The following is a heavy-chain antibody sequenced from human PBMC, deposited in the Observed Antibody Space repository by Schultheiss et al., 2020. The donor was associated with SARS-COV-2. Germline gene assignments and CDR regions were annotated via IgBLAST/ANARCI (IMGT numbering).Heavy chain of an antibody. J-gene: IGHJ3*02. D-gene: IGHD2-15*01. Sequence: ASVKVSCKASGYTFTSYAMHWVRQAPGQRLEWMGWSNAGNGNTKYSQEFQGRVTITRDTSASTAYMELSRLRSDDTAVYYCARSGYCSGGSCYPDAFDIWGQGTMVTVSS. CDR1: GYTFTSYA. CDR3: ARSGYCSGGSCYPDAFDI. CDR2: SNAGNGNT. V-gene: IGHV1-3*02.